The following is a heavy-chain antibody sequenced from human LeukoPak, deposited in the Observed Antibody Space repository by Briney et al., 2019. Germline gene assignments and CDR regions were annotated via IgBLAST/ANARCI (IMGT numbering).Heavy chain of an antibody. D-gene: IGHD6-13*01. J-gene: IGHJ5*02. CDR1: GCTFSSYA. V-gene: IGHV1-69*05. CDR2: IIPIFGTA. CDR3: ARDEWPAAAGNWFDP. Sequence: SVKVSCKASGCTFSSYAIRWVRQAPGQGLEWMGRIIPIFGTANYAQKFQGRFTITTDESTNTAYMELSRLRSYDTAGYYCARDEWPAAAGNWFDPWGQGTLVTVSS.